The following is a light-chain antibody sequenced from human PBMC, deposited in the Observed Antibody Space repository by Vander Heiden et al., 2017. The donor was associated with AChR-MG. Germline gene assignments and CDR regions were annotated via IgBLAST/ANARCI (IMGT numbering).Light chain of an antibody. CDR2: AAS. Sequence: DIQMTQSPSSLSESVGDRVTITCRASQTISSYLNWYQQKPGKAPKLLIYAASNLQSGVPSRFSGSGSGTDFTLTISSLQPEDFATYYCQQSYSAPSTFGQGTRLEIK. J-gene: IGKJ5*01. CDR3: QQSYSAPST. V-gene: IGKV1-39*01. CDR1: QTISSY.